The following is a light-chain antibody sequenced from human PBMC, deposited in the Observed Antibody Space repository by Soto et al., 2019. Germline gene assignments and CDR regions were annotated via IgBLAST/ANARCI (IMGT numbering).Light chain of an antibody. CDR2: FAS. CDR1: QGIGDR. CDR3: QPYDNLPPVT. Sequence: DIQMTQSPSSVSASVGDRVTITCRASQGIGDRLAWYQQRPGKVPQLVVYFASTLPSGVPSRFSASGSGAEFILTINPLQAEDIAKYYCQPYDNLPPVTFGQGTRLEIK. J-gene: IGKJ5*01. V-gene: IGKV1-12*01.